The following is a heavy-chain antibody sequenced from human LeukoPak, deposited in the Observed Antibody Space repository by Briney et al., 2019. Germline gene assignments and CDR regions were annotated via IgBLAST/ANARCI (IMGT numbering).Heavy chain of an antibody. D-gene: IGHD5-24*01. Sequence: GESLKISCKGSGYRFTSYWSAWLRQMPGKGLEWMGIIYPGESDSRYSPSFAGPVSISVHKSISTAYLHWSSLKASDTAMYYCARLRDNWFDSWGQGTLVTVSS. CDR3: ARLRDNWFDS. V-gene: IGHV5-51*01. CDR2: IYPGESDS. J-gene: IGHJ5*01. CDR1: GYRFTSYW.